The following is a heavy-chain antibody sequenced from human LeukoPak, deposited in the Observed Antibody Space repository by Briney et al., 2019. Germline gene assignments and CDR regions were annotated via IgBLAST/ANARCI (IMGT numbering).Heavy chain of an antibody. CDR2: LNEDGGYT. CDR1: GFTFSIYA. J-gene: IGHJ4*02. D-gene: IGHD2-15*01. V-gene: IGHV3-23*01. CDR3: VRDFFCSGGSCPLFDS. Sequence: GGSLRLSCAASGFTFSIYAMSWVRQAPGKGLAWVSGLNEDGGYTYYADSVKGRFTISRDNSENTLYLQMSSLRAEDTAIYYCVRDFFCSGGSCPLFDSWGQGTLVSVSS.